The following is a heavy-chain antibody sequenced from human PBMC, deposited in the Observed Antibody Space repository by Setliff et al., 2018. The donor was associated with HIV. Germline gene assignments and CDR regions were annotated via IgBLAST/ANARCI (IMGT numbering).Heavy chain of an antibody. Sequence: PGGSLRLSCAASRFTFSSYAMSWVRQAPGKGLEWVSDISGSGGSTYYADSVKGRFTISRDNSKNTLYLQMNSLRAEDTAVYYCARSGYSGYYYYYMDVWGKGTTVTVSS. CDR1: RFTFSSYA. J-gene: IGHJ6*03. D-gene: IGHD3-3*01. CDR3: ARSGYSGYYYYYMDV. CDR2: ISGSGGST. V-gene: IGHV3-23*01.